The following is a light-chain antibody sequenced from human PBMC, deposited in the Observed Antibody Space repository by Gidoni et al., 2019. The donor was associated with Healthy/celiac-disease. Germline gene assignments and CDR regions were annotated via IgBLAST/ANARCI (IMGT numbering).Light chain of an antibody. J-gene: IGKJ1*01. CDR1: QSVRSSY. CDR3: QQYGSPPPET. CDR2: GAS. Sequence: EIVLTQSPGTLSLSPGERATLSCRASQSVRSSYLAWYQQKPGQAPRLLIYGASSRATSSPDRFSGSGSGTDFTLTISRLEPEAFAVYYCQQYGSPPPETFGQGTKVEIK. V-gene: IGKV3-20*01.